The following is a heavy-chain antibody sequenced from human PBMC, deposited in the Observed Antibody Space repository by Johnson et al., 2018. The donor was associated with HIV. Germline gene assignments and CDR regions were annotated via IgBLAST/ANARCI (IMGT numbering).Heavy chain of an antibody. CDR3: ARACRDGYTCDAFDI. CDR1: GLTLSAYG. D-gene: IGHD5-24*01. Sequence: QVQLVESGGGVVQPGTSLRLSCEASGLTLSAYGLHWVRQAPGKGLEWVAVIWTAGNNRYYADSVKGRFTVSRDNSKNTLYLQMNSLRAEDTALYYCARACRDGYTCDAFDIWGQGTMVTVSS. CDR2: IWTAGNNR. J-gene: IGHJ3*02. V-gene: IGHV3-33*01.